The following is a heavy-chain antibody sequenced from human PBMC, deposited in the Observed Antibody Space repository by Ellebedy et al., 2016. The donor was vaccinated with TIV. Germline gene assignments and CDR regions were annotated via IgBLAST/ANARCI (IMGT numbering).Heavy chain of an antibody. J-gene: IGHJ6*02. D-gene: IGHD3-10*01. V-gene: IGHV3-48*03. CDR1: GFMLSYYE. CDR2: ITTSGGTI. CDR3: ARETGPGYSYYFGLDV. Sequence: GESLKISCAASGFMLSYYEMNWVRQAPGKGLEWVSYITTSGGTIYYADSVQGRFAMSRDNAKNLVYLQMNSLRAEDTAVYYCARETGPGYSYYFGLDVWGQGTTVTVSS.